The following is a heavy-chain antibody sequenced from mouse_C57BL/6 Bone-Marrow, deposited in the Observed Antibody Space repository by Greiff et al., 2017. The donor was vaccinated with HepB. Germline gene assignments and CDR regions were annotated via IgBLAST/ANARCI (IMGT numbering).Heavy chain of an antibody. CDR3: ARPLGPAWFAY. Sequence: EVMLVESGGGLVKPGGSLKLSCAASGFTFSDYGMHWVRQAPEKGLEWVAYISSGSSTIYYAATVKGRFTISRDNAKNTLFLQMTSLRSEDTAMYYCARPLGPAWFAYWGQGTLVTVSA. D-gene: IGHD4-1*01. V-gene: IGHV5-17*01. CDR1: GFTFSDYG. J-gene: IGHJ3*01. CDR2: ISSGSSTI.